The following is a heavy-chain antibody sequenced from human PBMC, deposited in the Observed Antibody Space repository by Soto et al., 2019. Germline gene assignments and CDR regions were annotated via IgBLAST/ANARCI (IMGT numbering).Heavy chain of an antibody. CDR3: AAEEGHVDTALFAP. J-gene: IGHJ5*02. CDR2: MHYSGRT. CDR1: GGPITSTSYY. V-gene: IGHV4-39*01. Sequence: SETLSLTCTVSGGPITSTSYYWGWIRQPPGKGLEWIGSMHYSGRTYYNPSLKCRVAISLDTSKNQFSLILTYATDSDTATYYCAAEEGHVDTALFAPWGQPTLVTVSS. D-gene: IGHD5-18*01.